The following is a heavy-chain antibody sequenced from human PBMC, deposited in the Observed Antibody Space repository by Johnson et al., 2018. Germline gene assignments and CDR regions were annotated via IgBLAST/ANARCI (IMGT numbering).Heavy chain of an antibody. D-gene: IGHD2-2*01. Sequence: VQLQESGGGLVQPGGSLRLSCAASGFIFSTYDMHWVRQATGKGLEWVSAIGSAGDTYYPGSVRGRFTISRENANNSLYLQMNSLRAEDTAVYYCARDHRSQYCSSPSCYYYYMDVWGKGTTVTVSS. V-gene: IGHV3-13*01. J-gene: IGHJ6*03. CDR2: IGSAGDT. CDR3: ARDHRSQYCSSPSCYYYYMDV. CDR1: GFIFSTYD.